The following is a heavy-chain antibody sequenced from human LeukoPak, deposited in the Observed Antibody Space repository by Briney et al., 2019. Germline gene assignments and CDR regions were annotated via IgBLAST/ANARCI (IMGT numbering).Heavy chain of an antibody. J-gene: IGHJ4*02. CDR1: GFPFSSYG. CDR3: ADSWFYRDYFEY. D-gene: IGHD3-10*01. V-gene: IGHV3-30*03. Sequence: PGRSLRLSCAASGFPFSSYGMHWVRQAPGKGLEWVAVLSYDGSNEYYADSVKGRFTISRDNSKNPLYLQMNSLRVEDTAVYYCADSWFYRDYFEYWGQGTLVTVSS. CDR2: LSYDGSNE.